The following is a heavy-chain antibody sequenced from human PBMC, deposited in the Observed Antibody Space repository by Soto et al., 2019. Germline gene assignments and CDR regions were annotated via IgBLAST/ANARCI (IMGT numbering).Heavy chain of an antibody. CDR2: IYYSGST. J-gene: IGHJ6*02. Sequence: SEALSLTCTVSGGSISSSSYYWGWIRQPPGKGLEWIGSIYYSGSTYYNPSLKSRVTISVDTFKNQFSLKLSSVTAADTAVYYCASLPVDTAMVSYYYYGMDVWGQGTTVTVSS. D-gene: IGHD5-18*01. CDR1: GGSISSSSYY. V-gene: IGHV4-39*01. CDR3: ASLPVDTAMVSYYYYGMDV.